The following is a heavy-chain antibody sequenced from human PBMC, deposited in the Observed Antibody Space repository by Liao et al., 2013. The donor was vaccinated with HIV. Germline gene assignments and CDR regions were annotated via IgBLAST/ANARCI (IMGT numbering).Heavy chain of an antibody. V-gene: IGHV4-30-4*08. CDR1: GGSISSGGFY. CDR3: ARGGRELPDAFDI. D-gene: IGHD1-26*01. CDR2: IYYSGST. Sequence: QVQLQESGPGLVKPSQTLSLTCTVSGGSISSGGFYWSWIRQPPGKGLEWIGSIYYSGSTYYNPSLKSRFTVSVDTSKNQFSLKLTSVTAADTAVYYCARGGRELPDAFDIWGQGTMVTVSS. J-gene: IGHJ3*02.